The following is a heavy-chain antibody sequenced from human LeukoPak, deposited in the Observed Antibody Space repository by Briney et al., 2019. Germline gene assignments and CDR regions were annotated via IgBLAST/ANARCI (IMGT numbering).Heavy chain of an antibody. CDR3: SRRLTQYDCFDP. D-gene: IGHD2-2*01. CDR1: GDSVSSNSVT. CDR2: TYFRSTWYN. V-gene: IGHV6-1*01. J-gene: IGHJ5*02. Sequence: SQSLSLTCAMSGDSVSSNSVTWNWLRHSASRGLEWLGRTYFRSTWYNGYAVSVRGRITVHPDTPKNQFSPHLNSLTPEDTAVYYCSRRLTQYDCFDPWGRGILVTVSS.